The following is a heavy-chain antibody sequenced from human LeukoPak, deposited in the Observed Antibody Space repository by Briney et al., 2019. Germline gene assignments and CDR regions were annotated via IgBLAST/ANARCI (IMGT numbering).Heavy chain of an antibody. CDR3: ARDLGEDDSSGYYTYNWLDP. V-gene: IGHV1-46*01. J-gene: IGHJ5*02. Sequence: GASVKVSCKASGYTFTSYYMHWVRQAPGQGLEWMGIINPSGGSTSYAQKFQGRVTITRDTSTSTVYMELSSLRSEETAVYYCARDLGEDDSSGYYTYNWLDPWGQGTLVTVSS. D-gene: IGHD3-22*01. CDR1: GYTFTSYY. CDR2: INPSGGST.